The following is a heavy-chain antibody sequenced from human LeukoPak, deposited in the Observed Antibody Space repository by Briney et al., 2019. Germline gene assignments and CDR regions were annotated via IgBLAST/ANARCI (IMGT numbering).Heavy chain of an antibody. J-gene: IGHJ3*02. V-gene: IGHV3-20*01. D-gene: IGHD2-2*01. Sequence: GGSLRLSCDASGFNFRKYGMSWVRQAPGKGLEWVSGINWNGGSTGYADSVKGRFTISRDNAKNSLYLQMNSLRAEDTALYHCARDGSTAALDAFDIWGQGTMVTVSS. CDR1: GFNFRKYG. CDR2: INWNGGST. CDR3: ARDGSTAALDAFDI.